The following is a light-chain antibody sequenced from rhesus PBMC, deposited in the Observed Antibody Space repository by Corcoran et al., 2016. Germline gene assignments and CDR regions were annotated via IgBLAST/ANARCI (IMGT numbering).Light chain of an antibody. Sequence: DIQMTQSPSSLSASVGDTVTITCRASQSISSWLAWYQQKPGKAPKLLINKASSLQSGVPSRFSGNGSGTDFTLTLSSLKSEDFATYCCQQYDSSPYSFGRGTKVEIK. V-gene: IGKV1-22*01. J-gene: IGKJ2*01. CDR2: KAS. CDR3: QQYDSSPYS. CDR1: QSISSW.